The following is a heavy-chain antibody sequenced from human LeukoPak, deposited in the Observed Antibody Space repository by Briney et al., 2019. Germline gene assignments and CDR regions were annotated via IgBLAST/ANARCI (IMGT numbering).Heavy chain of an antibody. CDR1: GFTFSSYW. CDR3: AVLIGYCSSTSCYTIDY. Sequence: GGSLRLSCAASGFTFSSYWMSWVRQAPGKGLEWVANIKQDGSEKYYVDSVKGRFTISRDNAKNSLYLQMNSLRAEDTAVYYCAVLIGYCSSTSCYTIDYWGQRTLVTVSS. J-gene: IGHJ4*02. CDR2: IKQDGSEK. V-gene: IGHV3-7*01. D-gene: IGHD2-2*02.